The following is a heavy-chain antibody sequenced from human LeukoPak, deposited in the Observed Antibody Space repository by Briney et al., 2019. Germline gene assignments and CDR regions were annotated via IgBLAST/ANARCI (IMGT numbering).Heavy chain of an antibody. CDR1: GFAFSSYA. CDR3: AKGLRPRVLPSDY. V-gene: IGHV3-23*01. Sequence: PGGSLRLSCAASGFAFSSYAMSWVRQAPGKGLEWVSAISGSGGSTYYADSVKGRFTISRDNSKNTLYLQMNSLRAEDTAVYYCAKGLRPRVLPSDYWGQGTLVTVSS. D-gene: IGHD4-17*01. J-gene: IGHJ4*02. CDR2: ISGSGGST.